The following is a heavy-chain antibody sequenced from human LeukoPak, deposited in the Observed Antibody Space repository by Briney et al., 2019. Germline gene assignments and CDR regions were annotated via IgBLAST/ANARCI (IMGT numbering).Heavy chain of an antibody. V-gene: IGHV3-23*01. D-gene: IGHD2-15*01. CDR1: GFTFSSYG. CDR3: AKVSGSFPRYYGMDV. CDR2: ISGSGGST. Sequence: GGSLRLSCAASGFTFSSYGMSRVPPGPGKGLEGVSAISGSGGSTYYADSVKGRFTISRDNSKNTLYLQMNSLRAEDTAVYYCAKVSGSFPRYYGMDVWGQGTTVTVSS. J-gene: IGHJ6*02.